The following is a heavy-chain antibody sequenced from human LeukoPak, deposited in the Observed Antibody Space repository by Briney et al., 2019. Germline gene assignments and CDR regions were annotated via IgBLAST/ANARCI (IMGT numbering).Heavy chain of an antibody. CDR1: GGYFSDYL. D-gene: IGHD5-18*01. J-gene: IGHJ6*03. Sequence: SENLLLTCAGYGGYFSDYLWSWIRQPPARGLAWVGEINPSGSTNYGLSLQSRVTISVDTSKNQFSLKLSSVAAADTAVYFCARVGYRYVINDWSRTGLGAYPTKYYYHMDVWDKGTTVTVSS. CDR2: INPSGST. V-gene: IGHV4-34*01. CDR3: ARVGYRYVINDWSRTGLGAYPTKYYYHMDV.